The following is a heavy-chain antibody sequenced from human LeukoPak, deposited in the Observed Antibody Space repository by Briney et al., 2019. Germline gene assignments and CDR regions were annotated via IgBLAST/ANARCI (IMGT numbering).Heavy chain of an antibody. CDR2: ISPNSGGT. D-gene: IGHD6-19*01. CDR3: ARDSRGYSSGWYASYDAFDI. CDR1: GYTFTGYY. Sequence: ASVKVSCKASGYTFTGYYMHWVRQAPGQGLEWMGWISPNSGGTNYAQKFQGRVTMTRDTSISTAYMELSRLRSDDTAVYYCARDSRGYSSGWYASYDAFDIWGQGTMVTVSS. J-gene: IGHJ3*02. V-gene: IGHV1-2*02.